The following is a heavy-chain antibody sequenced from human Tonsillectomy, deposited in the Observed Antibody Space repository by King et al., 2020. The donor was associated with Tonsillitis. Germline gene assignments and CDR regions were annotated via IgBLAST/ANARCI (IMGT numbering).Heavy chain of an antibody. CDR3: ARETSYDFWSGYPNWFDP. D-gene: IGHD3-3*01. CDR1: GGSISSGSYY. J-gene: IGHJ5*02. CDR2: IYTSGST. V-gene: IGHV4-61*02. Sequence: QLQESGPGLVKPSQTLSLTCNVSGGSISSGSYYWSWIRQPAGKGLAWIGRIYTSGSTNYNPSLKSRVTMSVATSKNQFSLKLSSVTAADTAVYYCARETSYDFWSGYPNWFDPWGQGTLVTVSS.